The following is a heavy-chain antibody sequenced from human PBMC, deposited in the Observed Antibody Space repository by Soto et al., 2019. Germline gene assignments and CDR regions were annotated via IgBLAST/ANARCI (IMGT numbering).Heavy chain of an antibody. Sequence: GVSLRLSCAASGFTFSSYWMSWVRQAPGKGLEWVANIKQDGSEKYYVDSVKGRFTISRDNAKNSLHLQMNSLRAEDTAVYYCARDRYSYYDFWSGSLPYYYYGMDVWGQGTTVTVSS. CDR3: ARDRYSYYDFWSGSLPYYYYGMDV. D-gene: IGHD3-3*01. V-gene: IGHV3-7*01. CDR2: IKQDGSEK. CDR1: GFTFSSYW. J-gene: IGHJ6*02.